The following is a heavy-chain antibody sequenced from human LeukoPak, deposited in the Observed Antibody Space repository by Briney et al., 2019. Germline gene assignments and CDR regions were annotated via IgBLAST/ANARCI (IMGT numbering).Heavy chain of an antibody. Sequence: PGGSLRLSCAASGFNFSSYWMHWVRQAPGKGLVWVSLIKTDAITTIYADSVKGRFTVSRDHAKNTVDLQLNSLRAEDTAVYFCARGHSSGNSYAAFDMWGQGTKVTVSS. CDR3: ARGHSSGNSYAAFDM. V-gene: IGHV3-74*01. D-gene: IGHD3-22*01. CDR1: GFNFSSYW. J-gene: IGHJ3*02. CDR2: IKTDAITT.